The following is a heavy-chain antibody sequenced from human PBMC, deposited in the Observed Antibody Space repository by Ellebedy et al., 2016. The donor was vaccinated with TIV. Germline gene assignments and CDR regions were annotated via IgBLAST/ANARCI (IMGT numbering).Heavy chain of an antibody. CDR1: GFTFSSYS. CDR2: ISSSSSYI. CDR3: ATTVSWGDYFQHGMDG. D-gene: IGHD4-17*01. V-gene: IGHV3-21*01. J-gene: IGHJ6*02. Sequence: GGSLRLXXAASGFTFSSYSMNWVRQAPGKGLEWVSSISSSSSYIYYADSVKGRFTISRDNAKNSLYLQMNSLRAEDTAVYYCATTVSWGDYFQHGMDGWGQGTTVTVSS.